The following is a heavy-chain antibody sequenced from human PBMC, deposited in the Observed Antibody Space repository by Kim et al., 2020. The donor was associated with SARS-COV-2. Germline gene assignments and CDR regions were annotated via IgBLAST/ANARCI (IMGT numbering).Heavy chain of an antibody. CDR1: GFSFSSYK. J-gene: IGHJ4*02. CDR2: ISSNNASI. D-gene: IGHD6-19*01. Sequence: GGSLRLSCAASGFSFSSYKMNWVRQAPGKGLEWVSVISSNNASIYYADSVKGRFTISRDNTKNSLYLQMNSLRVEDTAVYYCTTQLFSVAENYWGQGTLLTVSS. CDR3: TTQLFSVAENY. V-gene: IGHV3-21*01.